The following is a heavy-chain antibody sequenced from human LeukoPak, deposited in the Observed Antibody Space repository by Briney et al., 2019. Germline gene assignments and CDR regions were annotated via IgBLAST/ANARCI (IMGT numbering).Heavy chain of an antibody. J-gene: IGHJ4*02. CDR1: GFTFSSYW. CDR3: ARGWGSFFDY. Sequence: GGSLRLSCAASGFTFSSYWMSWVRQTPGRGLEWVANIRQDESEIYYADSVKGRFTISRDNAKNSLYLQMNSLRAEDTAVYYCARGWGSFFDYWGQGTLVTVSS. V-gene: IGHV3-7*01. D-gene: IGHD3-16*01. CDR2: IRQDESEI.